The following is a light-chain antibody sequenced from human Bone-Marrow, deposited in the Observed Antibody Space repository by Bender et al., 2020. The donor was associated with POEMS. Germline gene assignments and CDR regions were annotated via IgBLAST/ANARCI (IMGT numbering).Light chain of an antibody. V-gene: IGLV8-61*01. J-gene: IGLJ3*02. CDR3: VLYMGSGIWV. Sequence: QTVVTQEPSFSVSPGGTVTLTCGLSSGSVSTSYYPSWYQLTPGQAPRTLIYSTNTRSSGVPDRFSGSILGNKAALTITGAQADDESDYYCVLYMGSGIWVFGGGTSLTVL. CDR1: SGSVSTSYY. CDR2: STN.